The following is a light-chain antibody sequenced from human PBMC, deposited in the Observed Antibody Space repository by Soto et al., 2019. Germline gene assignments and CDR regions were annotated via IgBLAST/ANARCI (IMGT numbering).Light chain of an antibody. Sequence: EMVMTQSPATLSVSPGERATLSCRASQSVSSKLAWYQQKPGQAPRLLIYDTSTRATGIPARFSGSGSGTDFTLTISRLEPEDFAVYYCQQYRTFGQGTKVDIK. CDR3: QQYRT. V-gene: IGKV3-15*01. CDR1: QSVSSK. CDR2: DTS. J-gene: IGKJ1*01.